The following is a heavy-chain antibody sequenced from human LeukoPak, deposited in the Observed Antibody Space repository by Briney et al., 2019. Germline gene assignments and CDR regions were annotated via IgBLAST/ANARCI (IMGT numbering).Heavy chain of an antibody. J-gene: IGHJ6*03. CDR3: ARHVEDCSGGSCPPQYYYYYYYMDV. Sequence: GESLKISCKGSGEYSFSSYWIAWVRQMPGKGLEWMGIIYPGDSDTRYSPSFRGQVTISADKSISTAYLQWSSLKASDTAMYYCARHVEDCSGGSCPPQYYYYYYYMDVWGKGTTVTVSS. D-gene: IGHD2-15*01. CDR1: GEYSFSSYW. V-gene: IGHV5-51*01. CDR2: IYPGDSDT.